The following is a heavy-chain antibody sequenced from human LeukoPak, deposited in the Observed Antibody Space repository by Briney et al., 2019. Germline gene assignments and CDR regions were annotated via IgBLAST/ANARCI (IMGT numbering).Heavy chain of an antibody. CDR2: INSDGSEG. D-gene: IGHD6-6*01. Sequence: GGSLRLSCAVSGFTFSGFWMSWSRQAPGKGLEWVASINSDGSEGYYADVVKGRFTISRDNAKNSLYLQINSLRAEDTAVYYCARSSYSSSSSVWGQGTVVTVSS. CDR3: ARSSYSSSSSV. V-gene: IGHV3-7*03. J-gene: IGHJ3*01. CDR1: GFTFSGFW.